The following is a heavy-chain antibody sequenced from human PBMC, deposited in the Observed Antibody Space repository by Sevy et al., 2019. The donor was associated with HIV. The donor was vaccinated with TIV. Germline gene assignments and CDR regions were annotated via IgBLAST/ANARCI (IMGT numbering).Heavy chain of an antibody. J-gene: IGHJ6*02. Sequence: SGPTLVKPTQTLTLTCTFSGFSLSTSGVGVGWIRQPPGKALEWLALIYWNDDKRYSPSLKSRLTITKDTSKNQVVLNMDNLDPVETGTYYRATTLGAAGLYGMDVWGQGTTVTVSS. CDR3: ATTLGAAGLYGMDV. V-gene: IGHV2-5*01. CDR2: IYWNDDK. CDR1: GFSLSTSGVG. D-gene: IGHD6-13*01.